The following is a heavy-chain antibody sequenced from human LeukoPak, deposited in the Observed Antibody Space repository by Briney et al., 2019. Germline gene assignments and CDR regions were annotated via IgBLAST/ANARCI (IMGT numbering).Heavy chain of an antibody. CDR3: ARPKNYYYGSGSYYNLGAFDI. D-gene: IGHD3-10*01. V-gene: IGHV4-39*07. Sequence: SETLSLTCTVSGGSISSSSYYWGWIRQPPGKGLEWIGSIYYSGSTYYNPSLKSRVTISVDTSKNQFSLKLSSVTAADTAVYYCARPKNYYYGSGSYYNLGAFDIWGQGTMVTVSS. CDR2: IYYSGST. J-gene: IGHJ3*02. CDR1: GGSISSSSYY.